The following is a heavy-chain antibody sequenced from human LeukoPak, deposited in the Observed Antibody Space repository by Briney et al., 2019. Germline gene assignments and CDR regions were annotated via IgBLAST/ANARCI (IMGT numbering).Heavy chain of an antibody. Sequence: SGGSLRLSCAASGFTFSSYGMSWVRQAPGKGLEWVSAISGSGGSTYYADSVKGRFTISRDNSKNTLYLQMNSLRAEDTAVYYCAKDESTSTYYMDVWGKGTTVTISS. CDR3: AKDESTSTYYMDV. D-gene: IGHD2-2*01. CDR1: GFTFSSYG. V-gene: IGHV3-23*01. CDR2: ISGSGGST. J-gene: IGHJ6*03.